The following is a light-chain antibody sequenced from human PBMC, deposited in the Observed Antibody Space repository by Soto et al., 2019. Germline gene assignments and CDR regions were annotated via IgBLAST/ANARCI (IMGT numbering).Light chain of an antibody. CDR2: DDS. Sequence: SYELTQPPSVSVAPGQTATITCGGNNIGIKNVHWYQQRPGQAPVLVVSDDSDRPPGIPERFSGSRSANTARLIISRVEAGDVADYSCQVWDSSSDQWVFGGGTKLTVL. CDR3: QVWDSSSDQWV. V-gene: IGLV3-21*02. CDR1: NIGIKN. J-gene: IGLJ3*02.